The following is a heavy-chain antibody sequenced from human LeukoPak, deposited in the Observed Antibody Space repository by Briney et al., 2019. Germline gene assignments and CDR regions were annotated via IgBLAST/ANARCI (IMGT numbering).Heavy chain of an antibody. CDR3: ARGTAKLGGYYYYYYMDV. CDR2: IYYSGST. J-gene: IGHJ6*03. V-gene: IGHV4-31*03. CDR1: GGSISSGGYY. Sequence: SETLSLTCTVSGGSISSGGYYWSWIRQHPGKGLEWIGYIYYSGSTYYNPSLKSRVTISVDTSKNQFSLKLSSVTAADTAVYYCARGTAKLGGYYYYYYMDVWGKGTTVIVSS. D-gene: IGHD3-16*01.